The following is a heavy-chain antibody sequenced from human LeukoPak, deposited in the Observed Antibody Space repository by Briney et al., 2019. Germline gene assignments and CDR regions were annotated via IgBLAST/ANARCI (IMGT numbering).Heavy chain of an antibody. D-gene: IGHD3-3*01. CDR3: ARVKAYYDFWSGYPQPENYYYYYMDV. J-gene: IGHJ6*03. CDR2: IYNSGST. V-gene: IGHV4-59*01. CDR1: GGSISSYF. Sequence: SETLSLTCTVSGGSISSYFWSWIRQPPGKGLESIGYIYNSGSTNYNPALKSRVTISVDTSKNQFSLKVSSVTAADTAVYYCARVKAYYDFWSGYPQPENYYYYYMDVWGKGTTVTVSS.